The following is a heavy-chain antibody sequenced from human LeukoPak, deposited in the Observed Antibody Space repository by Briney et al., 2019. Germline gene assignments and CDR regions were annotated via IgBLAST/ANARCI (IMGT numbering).Heavy chain of an antibody. CDR1: GFTFSSYD. D-gene: IGHD3-22*01. Sequence: GGSLRLSCAASGFTFSSYDMNWVRQATGKGLEWVSAIGTAGDTYYPASVKGRFTISRENAKNSLYLQMNRRRAGDMAVYYCGRSLRYYYDSSGYYYYFYYWGQGTLLTVCS. CDR2: IGTAGDT. J-gene: IGHJ4*02. V-gene: IGHV3-13*01. CDR3: GRSLRYYYDSSGYYYYFYY.